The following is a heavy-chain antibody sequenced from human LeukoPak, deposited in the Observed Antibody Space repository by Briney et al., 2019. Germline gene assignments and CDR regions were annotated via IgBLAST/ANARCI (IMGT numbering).Heavy chain of an antibody. J-gene: IGHJ3*02. CDR2: ISSSSNYI. V-gene: IGHV3-21*01. CDR3: ARAGTGEGALDI. CDR1: GLTFSNYS. Sequence: KSGGSLRLSCAASGLTFSNYSMSWVRQAPGKGLEWVSSISSSSNYIYYADSVNGRFTISRDNAKNSLYLQMSSLRADDTAVYYCARAGTGEGALDIWGRGTLVTVSS. D-gene: IGHD7-27*01.